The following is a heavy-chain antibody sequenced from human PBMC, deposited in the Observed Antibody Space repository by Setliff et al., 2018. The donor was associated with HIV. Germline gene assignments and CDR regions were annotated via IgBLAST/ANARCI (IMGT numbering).Heavy chain of an antibody. CDR2: SIPIFGTT. Sequence: ASVKVSCKASGGTFSSYAISWVRQAPGQGLEWMGGSIPIFGTTNYAQKFQGRVTITADESTGTAYLELSSLISEDTAVYYCARGGYYYDSSAFFEGYHYYDVDVWGKGTTVTVSS. CDR3: ARGGYYYDSSAFFEGYHYYDVDV. D-gene: IGHD3-22*01. CDR1: GGTFSSYA. J-gene: IGHJ6*03. V-gene: IGHV1-69*13.